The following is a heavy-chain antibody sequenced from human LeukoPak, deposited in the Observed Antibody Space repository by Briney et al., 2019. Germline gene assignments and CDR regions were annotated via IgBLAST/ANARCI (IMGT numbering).Heavy chain of an antibody. CDR2: IRYDGSNK. J-gene: IGHJ4*02. CDR1: GFTFSSYG. D-gene: IGHD2-2*01. Sequence: GGSLRLSCAASGFTFSSYGMHWVRQAPGKGLEWVAFIRYDGSNKYYADSVKGRFTISRDNSKNTLYLQMNSLRAEDTAVYYCAKEFRCSSTSCSDLYYGGQGTLVTVSS. V-gene: IGHV3-30*02. CDR3: AKEFRCSSTSCSDLYY.